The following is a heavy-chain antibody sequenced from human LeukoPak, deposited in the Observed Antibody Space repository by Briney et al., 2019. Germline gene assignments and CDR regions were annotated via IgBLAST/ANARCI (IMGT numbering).Heavy chain of an antibody. CDR3: ATTKGITTMTSIDY. Sequence: GGSLRLSCAASGFTFSSYNMNWVRQAPGKGLEWVSYISSSSSPIFYADSVKGRFTISRDNAKNSLYLQMNSLRAEDTAVYYCATTKGITTMTSIDYWGQGTLVTVSS. CDR1: GFTFSSYN. J-gene: IGHJ4*02. CDR2: ISSSSSPI. D-gene: IGHD3-22*01. V-gene: IGHV3-48*01.